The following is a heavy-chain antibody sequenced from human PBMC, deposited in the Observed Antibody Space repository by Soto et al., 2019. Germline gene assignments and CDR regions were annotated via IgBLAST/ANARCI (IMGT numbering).Heavy chain of an antibody. CDR3: AKDRLGYYDFWSGYYTGIAPYDYYGMDV. Sequence: GGSLRLSCASSGFTFSSYGMHLVRQAPGKGLEWVAVISYDGSNKYYADSVKGRFTISRDNSKNTLYLQMNSLRAEDTAVYYCAKDRLGYYDFWSGYYTGIAPYDYYGMDVWGQGTTVTVSS. D-gene: IGHD3-3*01. V-gene: IGHV3-30*18. J-gene: IGHJ6*02. CDR1: GFTFSSYG. CDR2: ISYDGSNK.